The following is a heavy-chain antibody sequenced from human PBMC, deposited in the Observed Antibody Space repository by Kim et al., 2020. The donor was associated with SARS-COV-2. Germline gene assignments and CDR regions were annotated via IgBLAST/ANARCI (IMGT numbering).Heavy chain of an antibody. D-gene: IGHD6-6*01. CDR1: GFTLGDFA. CDR3: SKDLVSSSFRAFHI. Sequence: GGSLRLSCAASGFTLGDFAMHWVRQVPGKGLEWGSGLSWNSGVIGYADSVKGRFTISRHNADNSLYLQMKSLRAEDTAFYYCSKDLVSSSFRAFHIWGQG. V-gene: IGHV3-9*01. CDR2: LSWNSGVI. J-gene: IGHJ3*02.